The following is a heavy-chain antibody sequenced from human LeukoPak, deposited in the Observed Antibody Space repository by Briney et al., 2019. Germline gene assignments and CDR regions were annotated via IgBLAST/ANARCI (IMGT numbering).Heavy chain of an antibody. CDR1: GGSISSSSYY. CDR2: IYYSGST. J-gene: IGHJ4*02. V-gene: IGHV4-39*01. Sequence: PSETLSLTCTVSGGSISSSSYYWGWLRQPPGKGLEWIGSIYYSGSTYYNPSLKSRVTISVDTSKNQFSLKLSSVTAADTAVYYCARRLMGAGSGSYYSFFDYWGQGTLVTVSS. CDR3: ARRLMGAGSGSYYSFFDY. D-gene: IGHD3-10*01.